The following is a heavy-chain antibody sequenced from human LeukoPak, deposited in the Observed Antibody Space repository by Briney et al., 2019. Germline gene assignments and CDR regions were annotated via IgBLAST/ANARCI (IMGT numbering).Heavy chain of an antibody. V-gene: IGHV3-21*01. Sequence: PGGSLRLFCAASGFTFSSYSMNWVRQAPGEGLEWVSSIRSSSSYIYYADSVKGRFTISRENAKNSLYLQMNSLRAEDTAVYYCARDLGSGWQHLDYWGQGTLVTVSS. CDR1: GFTFSSYS. J-gene: IGHJ4*02. CDR2: IRSSSSYI. D-gene: IGHD6-19*01. CDR3: ARDLGSGWQHLDY.